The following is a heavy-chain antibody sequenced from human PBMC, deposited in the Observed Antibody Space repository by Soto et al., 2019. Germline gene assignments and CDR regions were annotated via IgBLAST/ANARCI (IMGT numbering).Heavy chain of an antibody. CDR3: AKDRKGPYDSSGYYI. D-gene: IGHD3-22*01. CDR2: ISGSGGST. J-gene: IGHJ3*02. Sequence: GGSLRLSCAASGFTFSSYAMSWVRQAPGKGLEWVSAISGSGGSTYYADSVKGRFTISRGNSKNTLYLQMNSLRAEDTAVYYCAKDRKGPYDSSGYYIWGQGTMVTVSS. V-gene: IGHV3-23*01. CDR1: GFTFSSYA.